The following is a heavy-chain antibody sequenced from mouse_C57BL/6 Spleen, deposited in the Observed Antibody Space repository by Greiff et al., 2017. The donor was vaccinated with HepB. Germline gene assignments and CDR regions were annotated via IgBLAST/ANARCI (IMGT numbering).Heavy chain of an antibody. V-gene: IGHV1-85*01. CDR2: IYPRDGST. CDR3: AYYYGSSYPYYYAMDY. CDR1: GYTFTSYD. Sequence: VQLQQSGPELVKPGASVKLSCKASGYTFTSYDINWVKQRPGQGLEWIGWIYPRDGSTKYNEKFKGKATLTVDTSSSTAYMELHSLTSEDSAVYFCAYYYGSSYPYYYAMDYWGQGTSVTVSS. D-gene: IGHD1-1*01. J-gene: IGHJ4*01.